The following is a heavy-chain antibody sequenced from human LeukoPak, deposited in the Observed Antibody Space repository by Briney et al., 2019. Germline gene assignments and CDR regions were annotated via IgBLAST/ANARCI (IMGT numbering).Heavy chain of an antibody. CDR1: XFTXXSXX. J-gene: IGHJ4*02. Sequence: SLRLSCAASXFTXXSXXMSWVRQAPGKGLEWVXAISGSGGSTYYADSVKGRFTISRDNSKNTLYLQMNSLRAEDTAVYYCAKDSYDSSGFLDYWGQGTLVTVSS. D-gene: IGHD3-22*01. CDR2: ISGSGGST. V-gene: IGHV3-23*01. CDR3: AKDSYDSSGFLDY.